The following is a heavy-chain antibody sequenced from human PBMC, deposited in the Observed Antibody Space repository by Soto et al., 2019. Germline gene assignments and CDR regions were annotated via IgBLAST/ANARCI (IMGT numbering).Heavy chain of an antibody. CDR3: AKTDKFNPQSSGWANRFDY. Sequence: GGSLRLSCAASGCTFSSYAMTWVRQAPGKGLEWVSTISRSGDSTYYRDSVKGRFTISRDNSKNTVYLQMNSLRAEDTAGYYCAKTDKFNPQSSGWANRFDYWGQGTLVTVSS. CDR2: ISRSGDST. V-gene: IGHV3-23*01. CDR1: GCTFSSYA. D-gene: IGHD6-19*01. J-gene: IGHJ4*02.